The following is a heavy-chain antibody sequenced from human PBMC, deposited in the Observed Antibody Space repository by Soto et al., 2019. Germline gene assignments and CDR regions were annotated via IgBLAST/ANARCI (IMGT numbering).Heavy chain of an antibody. Sequence: QVQLQESGPGLVKPSETLSLTCTVSGGSISSYYWSWIRQPPGKGLEWIGYIYYSGSTKYNPSLKSRVTISVDTSKNQFSLKLSSVTAAYTAVYYCARRYGASIDYWGQGTLVTVSS. CDR2: IYYSGST. CDR1: GGSISSYY. V-gene: IGHV4-59*01. D-gene: IGHD4-17*01. CDR3: ARRYGASIDY. J-gene: IGHJ4*02.